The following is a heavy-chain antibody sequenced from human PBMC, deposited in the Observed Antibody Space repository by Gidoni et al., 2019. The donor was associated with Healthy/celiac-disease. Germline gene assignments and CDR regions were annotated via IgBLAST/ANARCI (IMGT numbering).Heavy chain of an antibody. Sequence: EVQLLESGGGLVQPGGSLRLSCAASGFTFSSYAMSWVRQAPGKGLEWVSAISGSGGSTYYADSVKGRFTISRDNSKNTLYLQMNSLRAEDTAVYYCAKGVFGLWFGEFPWFDPWGQGTLVTVSS. CDR3: AKGVFGLWFGEFPWFDP. D-gene: IGHD3-10*01. CDR1: GFTFSSYA. CDR2: ISGSGGST. V-gene: IGHV3-23*01. J-gene: IGHJ5*02.